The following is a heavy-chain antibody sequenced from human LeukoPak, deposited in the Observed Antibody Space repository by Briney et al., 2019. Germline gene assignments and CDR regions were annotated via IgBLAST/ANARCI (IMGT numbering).Heavy chain of an antibody. CDR3: ARVEKTYYDFWSGYYKGSYFDY. CDR1: GFTFSSYW. CDR2: IKQDGSEK. J-gene: IGHJ4*02. Sequence: GGSLRLSCAASGFTFSSYWMSWVRQAPGKGLEWVANIKQDGSEKYYVDSVKGRFTISRDNAKNSLYLQMNSLRAEDTAVYYCARVEKTYYDFWSGYYKGSYFDYWGQGTLVTVSS. D-gene: IGHD3-3*01. V-gene: IGHV3-7*01.